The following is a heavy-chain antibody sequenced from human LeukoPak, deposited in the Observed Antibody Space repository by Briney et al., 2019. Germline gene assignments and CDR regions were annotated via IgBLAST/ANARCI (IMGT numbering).Heavy chain of an antibody. V-gene: IGHV3-74*01. D-gene: IGHD1-1*01. Sequence: PGGSLRLSCAASGFTFSTYWMHWVRQAPGEGLVWVSRINSDGSRTNYADSVKGRFAISRDNAKNTVYLQMNSLRAEDTAVYYCARDAHQLETIDYWGQGTLVTVSS. J-gene: IGHJ4*02. CDR3: ARDAHQLETIDY. CDR1: GFTFSTYW. CDR2: INSDGSRT.